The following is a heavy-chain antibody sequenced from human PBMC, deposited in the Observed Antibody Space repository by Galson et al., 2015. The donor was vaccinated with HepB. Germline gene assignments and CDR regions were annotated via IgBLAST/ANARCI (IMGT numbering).Heavy chain of an antibody. Sequence: SLRLSCAVSGFTYNNYWMSWVRQAPGKGLEWVANIKQDGSEKYYVDSVEGRFTVSRDNAKKTLYLDMNALSVEDTAVYYCARGWAPDVNSNSDYWGQGALVTVSS. J-gene: IGHJ4*02. CDR2: IKQDGSEK. D-gene: IGHD1-14*01. CDR3: ARGWAPDVNSNSDY. CDR1: GFTYNNYW. V-gene: IGHV3-7*03.